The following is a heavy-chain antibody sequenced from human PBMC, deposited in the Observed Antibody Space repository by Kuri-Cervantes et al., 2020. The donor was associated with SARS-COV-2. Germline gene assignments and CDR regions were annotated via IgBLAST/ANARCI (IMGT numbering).Heavy chain of an antibody. CDR3: ASQDGLYY. V-gene: IGHV4-59*01. D-gene: IGHD3/OR15-3a*01. CDR1: GGSINSYY. CDR2: IYYSGST. J-gene: IGHJ4*02. Sequence: SETLSLTCTVSGGSINSYYWSWIRQPPGKGLEWIGYIYYSGSTNYNPSLKSRVTISVDTSKNQFSLNLSSVTAADTAVYYCASQDGLYYWGQGTLVTVSS.